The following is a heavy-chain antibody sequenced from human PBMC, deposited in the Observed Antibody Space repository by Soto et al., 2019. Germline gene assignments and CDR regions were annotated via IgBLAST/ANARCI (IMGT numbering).Heavy chain of an antibody. CDR2: ISSSSSYI. D-gene: IGHD2-2*01. V-gene: IGHV3-21*01. Sequence: GGSLRLSCAASGFTFSSYIMNWVRQAPGKGLEWVSSISSSSSYIYYADSVKGRFTISRDNAKNSLYLQMNSLRAEDTAVYYCARDPIVIVPAAAYYYGMDVLGQGTTVTVSS. J-gene: IGHJ6*02. CDR1: GFTFSSYI. CDR3: ARDPIVIVPAAAYYYGMDV.